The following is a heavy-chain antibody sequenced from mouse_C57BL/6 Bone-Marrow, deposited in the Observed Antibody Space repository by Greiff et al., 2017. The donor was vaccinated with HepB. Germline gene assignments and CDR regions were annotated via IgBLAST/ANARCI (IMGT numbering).Heavy chain of an antibody. CDR3: ARERGLRRGWNFDV. D-gene: IGHD2-4*01. Sequence: QVQLQQPGAELVMPGASVKLSCKASGYTFTSYWMHWVKQRPGQGLEWIGEIDPSDSYTNYNQKFKGKSTLTVDKSSSTAYMQLSSLTSEDSAVYYCARERGLRRGWNFDVWGTGTTVTVSS. V-gene: IGHV1-69*01. J-gene: IGHJ1*03. CDR1: GYTFTSYW. CDR2: IDPSDSYT.